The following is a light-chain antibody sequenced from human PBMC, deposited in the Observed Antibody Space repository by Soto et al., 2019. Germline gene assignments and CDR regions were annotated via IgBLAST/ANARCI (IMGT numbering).Light chain of an antibody. J-gene: IGKJ1*01. V-gene: IGKV3-20*01. CDR3: QQYNSNLPNT. CDR1: QSRGSNY. CDR2: GAS. Sequence: ENVLTQSPGTLSLSPGERATLSCRTSQSRGSNYLAWYQHKPGQAPRLLIYGASTRATGIPARFSGSGSGTEFTLTISRLEPEDFAAYYCQQYNSNLPNTFGQGTKVEIK.